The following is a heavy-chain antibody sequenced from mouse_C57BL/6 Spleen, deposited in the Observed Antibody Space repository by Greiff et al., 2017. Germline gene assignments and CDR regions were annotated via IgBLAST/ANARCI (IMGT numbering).Heavy chain of an antibody. V-gene: IGHV14-3*01. Sequence: VQLKESVAELVRPGASVKLSCTASGFNIKNTYMQWVKQRPEQGLEWIGRIDPANGNTKYAPKFQGKATITADTSSNTAYLQLSSLTSEDTAIYYCAREDDGYYWYFDVWGTGTTVTVSS. CDR2: IDPANGNT. CDR1: GFNIKNTY. J-gene: IGHJ1*03. CDR3: AREDDGYYWYFDV. D-gene: IGHD2-3*01.